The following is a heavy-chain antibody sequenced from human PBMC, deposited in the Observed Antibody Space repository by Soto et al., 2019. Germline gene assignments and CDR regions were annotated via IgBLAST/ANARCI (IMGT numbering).Heavy chain of an antibody. CDR1: GFSFRTYA. Sequence: EQLLESGGDLVQPGGSLRLSCVGSGFSFRTYAMTWVRQAPGRGLEGVAGISRSGDITYYADSVKGRFTISRDNSKNTLSLQMESLRGDDTAVYFCAKDPNSSAFYFYMDVWGKGTTVTVSS. J-gene: IGHJ6*03. CDR2: ISRSGDIT. CDR3: AKDPNSSAFYFYMDV. D-gene: IGHD3-22*01. V-gene: IGHV3-23*01.